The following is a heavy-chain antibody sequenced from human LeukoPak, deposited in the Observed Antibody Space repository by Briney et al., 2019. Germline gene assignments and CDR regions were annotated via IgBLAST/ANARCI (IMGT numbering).Heavy chain of an antibody. D-gene: IGHD2-15*01. Sequence: PGGSLRLSCAASGFTFSSYAMSWVRQAPGKGLEWVSAISASGGSTYYADSVKGRFTISRDSPKNTLYLQMNSLRAEDTAVYYCAKSEQRYCCGGSCPLSAFDIWGQGTMVTVSS. CDR1: GFTFSSYA. V-gene: IGHV3-23*01. CDR3: AKSEQRYCCGGSCPLSAFDI. CDR2: ISASGGST. J-gene: IGHJ3*02.